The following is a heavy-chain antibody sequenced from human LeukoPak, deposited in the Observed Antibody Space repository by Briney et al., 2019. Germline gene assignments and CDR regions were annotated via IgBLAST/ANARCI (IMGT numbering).Heavy chain of an antibody. J-gene: IGHJ4*02. CDR1: GYTFINYG. CDR2: ISGYNGNT. D-gene: IGHD4/OR15-4a*01. V-gene: IGHV1-18*01. CDR3: AGYLSLGRHEYGEPFDY. Sequence: VASVKVSCETSGYTFINYGISWVRQAPGQGPEWMGWISGYNGNTNYVQKFQGRITMTTDTSTSTAYMELRSLRYDDTAVYYCAGYLSLGRHEYGEPFDYWGQGTMVTVSS.